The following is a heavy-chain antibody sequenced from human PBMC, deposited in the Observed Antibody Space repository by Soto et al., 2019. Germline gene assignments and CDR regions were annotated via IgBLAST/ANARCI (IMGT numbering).Heavy chain of an antibody. V-gene: IGHV4-59*01. CDR3: VRGGYCRGGLVGCSLDS. CDR1: GGAISSYY. D-gene: IGHD2-15*01. CDR2: IYYSGST. Sequence: SETLSLTCTVYGGAISSYYWSWIRQPPGKGLEWIGYIYYSGSTNYNPSLKSRVTISVDTSKNQFSLKLSSVTAADTAVYYCVRGGYCRGGLVGCSLDSWCQGILVTV. J-gene: IGHJ4*02.